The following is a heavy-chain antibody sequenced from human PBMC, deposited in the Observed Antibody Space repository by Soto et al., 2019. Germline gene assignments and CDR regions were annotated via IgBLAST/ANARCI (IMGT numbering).Heavy chain of an antibody. CDR2: ISVSGGST. Sequence: GGSLRLSCAASGFTFSSYAMSWVRQAPGKGLAWVSGISVSGGSTYYADSVKGRFTISRDNSKNTLYLQMNSLRAEDTAVYYCARFQSAMESYYYGMDVWGQGTTVTVSS. CDR1: GFTFSSYA. D-gene: IGHD2-2*01. V-gene: IGHV3-23*01. J-gene: IGHJ6*02. CDR3: ARFQSAMESYYYGMDV.